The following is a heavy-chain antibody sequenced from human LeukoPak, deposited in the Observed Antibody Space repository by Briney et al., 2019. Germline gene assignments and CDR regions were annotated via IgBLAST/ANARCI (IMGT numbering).Heavy chain of an antibody. CDR2: IGYDGSNK. CDR1: GFTFSSYG. CDR3: AKRGGTTVTTSNFHMDV. J-gene: IGHJ6*03. D-gene: IGHD4-17*01. V-gene: IGHV3-30*02. Sequence: GGSLRLSRAASGFTFSSYGMHWVRQAPGKGLEWVAFIGYDGSNKYTADSARGRFTLSRDNSKDTLYLQMNSLRAEDTAVYYCAKRGGTTVTTSNFHMDVWGKGTTVTVSS.